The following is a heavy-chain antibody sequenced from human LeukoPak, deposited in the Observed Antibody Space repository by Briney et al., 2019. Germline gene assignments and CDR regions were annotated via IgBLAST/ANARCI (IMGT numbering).Heavy chain of an antibody. CDR3: ARDSSPLGSSGWYGFDP. D-gene: IGHD6-19*01. J-gene: IGHJ5*02. CDR1: GFIFGDYV. Sequence: LPGRSLRLSCTASGFIFGDYVMSWVRQAPGKGLEWVSVIYSGGSTYYADSVKGRFTISRDNSKNTLYLQMNSLGAEDTAVYYCARDSSPLGSSGWYGFDPWGQGTLVTVSS. V-gene: IGHV3-53*01. CDR2: IYSGGST.